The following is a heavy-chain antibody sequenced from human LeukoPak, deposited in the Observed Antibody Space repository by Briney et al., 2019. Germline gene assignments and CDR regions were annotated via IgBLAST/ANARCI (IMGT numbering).Heavy chain of an antibody. CDR3: ARGSLPGYYFDF. CDR1: GGSFSGYY. D-gene: IGHD1-14*01. Sequence: SETLSLTCAVYGGSFSGYYWSWIRQPPGKGLEWIGEIHHSGSTNYKPSLKSRVTISGDTSKNQFSLRLSSVTAADTAVYYCARGSLPGYYFDFWGQETLVTVSS. CDR2: IHHSGST. V-gene: IGHV4-34*01. J-gene: IGHJ4*02.